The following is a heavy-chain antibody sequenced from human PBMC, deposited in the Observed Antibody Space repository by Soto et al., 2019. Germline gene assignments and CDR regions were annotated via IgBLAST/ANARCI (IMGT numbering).Heavy chain of an antibody. J-gene: IGHJ5*02. D-gene: IGHD2-2*02. CDR1: GGSFSGYY. CDR2: INHSGST. Sequence: QVQLQQWGAGLLKPSETLSLTCAVYGGSFSGYYWSWIRQPPGKGLEWIGEINHSGSTNYNPSLKSRVTLSVDTSKNQFSLKLSSVTAADTAVYYCAGELGYCSSTSCYNHWGQGTLVTVSS. V-gene: IGHV4-34*01. CDR3: AGELGYCSSTSCYNH.